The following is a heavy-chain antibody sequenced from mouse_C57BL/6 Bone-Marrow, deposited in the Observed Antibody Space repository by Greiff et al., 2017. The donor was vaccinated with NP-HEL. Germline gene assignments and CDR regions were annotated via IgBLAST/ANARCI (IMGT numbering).Heavy chain of an antibody. CDR2: IYPGSGST. CDR3: ARWAYWYFGV. V-gene: IGHV1-55*01. J-gene: IGHJ1*03. CDR1: GYTFTSYW. Sequence: VQLQQPGAELVKPGASVKMSCKASGYTFTSYWITWVKQRPGQGLEWIGDIYPGSGSTNYNEKFKSKATLTVDKPSSTAYMQLSSLTSGDSAVYYCARWAYWYFGVWGTGTTVTVSS. D-gene: IGHD3-1*01.